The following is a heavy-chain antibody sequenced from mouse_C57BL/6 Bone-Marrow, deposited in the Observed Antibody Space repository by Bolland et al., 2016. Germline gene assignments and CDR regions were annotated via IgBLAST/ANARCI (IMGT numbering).Heavy chain of an antibody. V-gene: IGHV3-6*01. CDR2: SN. Sequence: SNNYNPSLKNRISITRDTSKNQFFLKLNSVTTEDTATYYCARDGNYYGSIYHFDYWGQGTLV. J-gene: IGHJ3*01. CDR3: ARDGNYYGSIYHFDY. D-gene: IGHD1-1*01.